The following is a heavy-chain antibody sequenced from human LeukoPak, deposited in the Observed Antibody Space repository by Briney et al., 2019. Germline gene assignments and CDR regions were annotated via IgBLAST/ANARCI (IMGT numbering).Heavy chain of an antibody. D-gene: IGHD2-2*01. CDR1: GYTFTGYY. Sequence: ASVKVSCKASGYTFTGYYMHWVRQAPGQGLEWMGWINPNSGGTNYAQKFQGRVTMTRDTSISTAYMELSRLRSDDTAVYYCARELLYCSSTSCPAAYWGQGTLVTVSS. CDR3: ARELLYCSSTSCPAAY. CDR2: INPNSGGT. V-gene: IGHV1-2*02. J-gene: IGHJ4*02.